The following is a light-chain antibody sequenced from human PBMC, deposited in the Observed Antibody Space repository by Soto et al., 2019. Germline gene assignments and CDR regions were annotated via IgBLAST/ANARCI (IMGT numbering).Light chain of an antibody. J-gene: IGKJ2*01. Sequence: EIIMTQSPATLSVAPGEGATLSCRASRSVGSKLAWYQQKPGQAPRLLIFGVSNSANGVPARFSGSGSGTDFSLTISSLEFEDFAVYYCQQYSDWPPEYTFGLGTKVEIK. CDR2: GVS. CDR1: RSVGSK. CDR3: QQYSDWPPEYT. V-gene: IGKV3-15*01.